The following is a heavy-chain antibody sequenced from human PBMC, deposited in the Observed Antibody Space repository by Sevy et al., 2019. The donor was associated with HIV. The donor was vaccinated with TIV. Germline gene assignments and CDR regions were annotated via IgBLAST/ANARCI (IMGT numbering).Heavy chain of an antibody. D-gene: IGHD3-22*01. CDR1: GFSFDSYG. CDR3: AKGGGGHYDPDEIGYYFYYYNMDV. V-gene: IGHV3-23*01. J-gene: IGHJ6*03. CDR2: ISGSGTRT. Sequence: GGSLRLSCAVSGFSFDSYGMTWVRQAPGKGLEWVSGISGSGTRTYYADSVKGRFIISRDNSKNTLYLQMNSLRSDDKGIYYCAKGGGGHYDPDEIGYYFYYYNMDVWGKGTTVTVSS.